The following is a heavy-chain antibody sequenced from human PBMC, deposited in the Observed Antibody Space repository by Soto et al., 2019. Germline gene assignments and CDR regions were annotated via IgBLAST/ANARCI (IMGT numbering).Heavy chain of an antibody. CDR2: IWYDGSNK. Sequence: SLRLSCAASGFPFSSYGMHWVRQAPGKGLEWVAVIWYDGSNKYYADSVKDRFTISRDNSKNTLYLQMNSLRAEDTAVYYCARDRDSYGSDEYYYYYYGMDVWGQGTTVTVSS. V-gene: IGHV3-33*01. D-gene: IGHD5-18*01. J-gene: IGHJ6*02. CDR3: ARDRDSYGSDEYYYYYYGMDV. CDR1: GFPFSSYG.